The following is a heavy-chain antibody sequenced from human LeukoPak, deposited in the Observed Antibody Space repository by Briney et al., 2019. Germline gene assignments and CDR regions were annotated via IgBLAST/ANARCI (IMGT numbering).Heavy chain of an antibody. Sequence: ASVKVSCKTSGYTFTTYGIGWVRQAPGQGLEWMGWISVYNGNTRYAEKFQDRVTMTTDTSTNTAYMELRSLRAGDTAVYYCARAREVTNHDWFDPWGQGTLVTVSS. CDR2: ISVYNGNT. D-gene: IGHD1-14*01. J-gene: IGHJ5*02. CDR1: GYTFTTYG. V-gene: IGHV1-18*01. CDR3: ARAREVTNHDWFDP.